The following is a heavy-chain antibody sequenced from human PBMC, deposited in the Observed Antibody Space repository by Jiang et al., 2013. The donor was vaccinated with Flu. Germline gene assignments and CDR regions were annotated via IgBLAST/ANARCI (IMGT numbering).Heavy chain of an antibody. CDR2: IYYSGST. Sequence: GSGLVKPSETLSLTCTVSGGSISSSSYYWGWIRQPPGKGLEWIGSIYYSGSTYYNPSLKSRVTISVDTSKNQFSLKLSSVTAADTAVYYCASEERMGDRYSSSWYAGGKYYFDLLGPGNPGHRLL. V-gene: IGHV4-39*01. J-gene: IGHJ4*02. D-gene: IGHD6-13*01. CDR3: ASEERMGDRYSSSWYAGGKYYFDL. CDR1: GGSISSSSYY.